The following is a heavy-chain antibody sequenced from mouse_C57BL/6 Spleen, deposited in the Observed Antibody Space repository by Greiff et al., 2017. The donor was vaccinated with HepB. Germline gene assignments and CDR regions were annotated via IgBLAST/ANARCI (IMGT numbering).Heavy chain of an antibody. CDR3: ARNYVSKDYFDY. CDR1: GYAFSSYW. J-gene: IGHJ2*01. CDR2: IYPGDGDT. V-gene: IGHV1-80*01. Sequence: QVQLKESGAELVKPGASVKISCKASGYAFSSYWMNWVKQRPGKGLEWIGQIYPGDGDTNYNGKFKGKATLTADKSSSTAYMQLSSLTSEDSAVYFCARNYVSKDYFDYWAKAPLSQSPQ. D-gene: IGHD1-1*01.